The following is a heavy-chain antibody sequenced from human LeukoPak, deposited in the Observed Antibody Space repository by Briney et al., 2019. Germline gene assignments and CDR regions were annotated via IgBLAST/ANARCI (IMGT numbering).Heavy chain of an antibody. CDR1: GGSISSYY. V-gene: IGHV4-4*07. CDR3: ARHRRYSSSWFPLDFDY. J-gene: IGHJ4*02. Sequence: SETLSLTCAVSGGSISSYYWSWIRQPAEKGLEWIGRIYTSGSTNYNPSLKSRVTMSVDTSKNQFSLKLSSVTAADTAVYYCARHRRYSSSWFPLDFDYWGQGTLVTVSS. D-gene: IGHD6-13*01. CDR2: IYTSGST.